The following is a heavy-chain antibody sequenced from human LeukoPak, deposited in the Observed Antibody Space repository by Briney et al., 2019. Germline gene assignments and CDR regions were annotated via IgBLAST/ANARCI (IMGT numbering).Heavy chain of an antibody. J-gene: IGHJ4*02. Sequence: ASVKVSCKASGYTFTSYAMHWVRQAPGQRREWMGWINAGNGNTKYSQKFQGRVTITRDTSASTAYMELSSLRSEDTAVYYCAREWKWQQLVPGYWGQGTLVTVSS. CDR2: INAGNGNT. CDR3: AREWKWQQLVPGY. D-gene: IGHD6-13*01. V-gene: IGHV1-3*01. CDR1: GYTFTSYA.